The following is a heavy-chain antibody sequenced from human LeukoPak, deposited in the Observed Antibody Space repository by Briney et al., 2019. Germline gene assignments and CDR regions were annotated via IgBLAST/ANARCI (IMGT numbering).Heavy chain of an antibody. Sequence: GGSLRLSCAASGFTFSSYAMSWVRQAPGKGLEGVSAISGRGGSTYYADSVKGRFTISRDNSKNTMYLQTNSLRAEDTAVYYCAKVRAVVPAAIAYWGQGTLVTVSS. CDR2: ISGRGGST. V-gene: IGHV3-23*01. D-gene: IGHD2-2*01. J-gene: IGHJ4*02. CDR1: GFTFSSYA. CDR3: AKVRAVVPAAIAY.